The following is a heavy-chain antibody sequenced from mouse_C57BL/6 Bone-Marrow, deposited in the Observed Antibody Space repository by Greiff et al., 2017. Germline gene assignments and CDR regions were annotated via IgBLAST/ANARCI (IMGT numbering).Heavy chain of an antibody. J-gene: IGHJ4*01. CDR3: ARSNYDYYAMDY. CDR2: IDPSDSYT. D-gene: IGHD2-5*01. Sequence: QVQLQQPGAELVMPGASVKLSCKASGYTFTRYWMHWVKQRPGQGLEWIGEIDPSDSYTNYNQKFKGKSTLTVDKSSSTAYMQLSSLTSEDSAVYYCARSNYDYYAMDYWGQGTSVTVSS. CDR1: GYTFTRYW. V-gene: IGHV1-69*01.